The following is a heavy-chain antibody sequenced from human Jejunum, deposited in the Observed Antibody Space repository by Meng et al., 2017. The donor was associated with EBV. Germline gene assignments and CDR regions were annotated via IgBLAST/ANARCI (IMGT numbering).Heavy chain of an antibody. J-gene: IGHJ4*02. D-gene: IGHD3-16*01. Sequence: SGPRLLKPSGTLSLPSCLFCSPLLRSASWLLFLRPPPCKGLELIGDLFHAGNTNYNPSLKSQVTMSVDTSKNQFSLNLSSVTAADSAVYYCARGSHYTWDVWGQGTLVTVSS. V-gene: IGHV4-4*02. CDR1: CSPLLRSASW. CDR3: ARGSHYTWDV. CDR2: LFHAGNT.